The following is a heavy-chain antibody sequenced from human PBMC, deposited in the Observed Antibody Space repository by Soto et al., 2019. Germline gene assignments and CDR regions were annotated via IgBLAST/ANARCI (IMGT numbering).Heavy chain of an antibody. V-gene: IGHV3-30-3*01. D-gene: IGHD2-2*01. CDR1: GFTFSSYA. CDR3: ASECSSTSCYPLSSGY. Sequence: QVQLVESGGGVVQPGRSLRLSCAASGFTFSSYAMHWVRQAPGKGLEWVAVISYDGSNKYYADSVKGRFTISRDNSKNTLYLQMNSLRAEDTAVYYCASECSSTSCYPLSSGYWGQGTLVTVSS. CDR2: ISYDGSNK. J-gene: IGHJ4*02.